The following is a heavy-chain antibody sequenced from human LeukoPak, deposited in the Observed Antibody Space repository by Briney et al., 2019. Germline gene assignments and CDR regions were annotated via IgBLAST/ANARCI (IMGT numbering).Heavy chain of an antibody. CDR2: IYTSGST. Sequence: SETLSLTCTVSGGSISSYYWSWIQQPAGKGLEWIGRIYTSGSTGYNPSLKSRVTMSVDTSKNQFSLKPSSVTAADTAVYYCARVDLRAAYFDYWGQGTLVTVSS. J-gene: IGHJ4*02. V-gene: IGHV4-4*07. CDR1: GGSISSYY. CDR3: ARVDLRAAYFDY. D-gene: IGHD2-15*01.